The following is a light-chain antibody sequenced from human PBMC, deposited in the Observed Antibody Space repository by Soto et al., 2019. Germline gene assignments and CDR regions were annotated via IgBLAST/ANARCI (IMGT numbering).Light chain of an antibody. V-gene: IGKV3-20*01. J-gene: IGKJ1*01. CDR2: GAS. CDR3: QQYASSKT. Sequence: ENVLTQSPGTLSLSPGEGATLSCRASQSVANNYLAWYQQKPGQAPRLLIYGASSRATGIPDRFSGSGSGTDFTLTISRLEPEDYAVYYCQQYASSKTFGQGTKVEI. CDR1: QSVANNY.